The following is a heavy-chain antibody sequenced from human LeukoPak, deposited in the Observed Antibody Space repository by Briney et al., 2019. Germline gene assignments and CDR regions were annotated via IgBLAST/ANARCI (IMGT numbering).Heavy chain of an antibody. CDR2: IHTSGST. D-gene: IGHD3-22*01. Sequence: SETLSLTCTVSGGSSSSGSYHWTWIRQSAGKGLGFGRRIHTSGSTNYNPSLKSRVTISLDTSKNQFSLKLSSVTAADTAVYYCARGYDSSGYLRAFDPWGQGTLVTVSS. V-gene: IGHV4-61*02. CDR3: ARGYDSSGYLRAFDP. J-gene: IGHJ5*02. CDR1: GGSSSSGSYH.